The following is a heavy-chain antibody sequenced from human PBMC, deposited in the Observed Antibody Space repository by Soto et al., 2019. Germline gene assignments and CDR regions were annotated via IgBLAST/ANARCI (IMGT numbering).Heavy chain of an antibody. D-gene: IGHD3-9*01. J-gene: IGHJ5*01. CDR1: GYTLTSYA. CDR3: ARNLMDYDFLSDDYVAYYFDS. V-gene: IGHV1-3*01. Sequence: ASVKVSCKAPGYTLTSYAMNWVRQAPGQRLEWMGWINAGNGNTKYSQKFQGRVTITRDTSASTAYMELSSLRSEDTAVYYCARNLMDYDFLSDDYVAYYFDSWCQGSAVTVS. CDR2: INAGNGNT.